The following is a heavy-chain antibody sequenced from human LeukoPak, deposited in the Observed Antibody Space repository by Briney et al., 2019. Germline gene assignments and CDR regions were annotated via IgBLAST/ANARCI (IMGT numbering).Heavy chain of an antibody. Sequence: GGSLRLSCAASGFTFSSYSMNWVRQAPGKGLEWVSSISSSSSYIYYADSVKGRFTISRDNAKNSLYLQMNSLRAEDTAVYYCARGAARYTIADAGDYWGQGTLVTVSS. D-gene: IGHD2-21*01. CDR2: ISSSSSYI. J-gene: IGHJ4*02. V-gene: IGHV3-21*01. CDR1: GFTFSSYS. CDR3: ARGAARYTIADAGDY.